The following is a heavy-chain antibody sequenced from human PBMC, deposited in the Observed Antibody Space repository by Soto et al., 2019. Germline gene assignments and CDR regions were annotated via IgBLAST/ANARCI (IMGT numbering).Heavy chain of an antibody. D-gene: IGHD4-4*01. CDR1: DGSISSYY. Sequence: SEILSLTCSVADGSISSYYWSWIRQPPGKGLEWIGYIYYSGSTNYNPSLKSRVTISVDTSKNQFSLKLSSVTAADTAVYYCAREKGTYSNYNDAFDIWGQGTMVTVSS. V-gene: IGHV4-59*01. J-gene: IGHJ3*02. CDR3: AREKGTYSNYNDAFDI. CDR2: IYYSGST.